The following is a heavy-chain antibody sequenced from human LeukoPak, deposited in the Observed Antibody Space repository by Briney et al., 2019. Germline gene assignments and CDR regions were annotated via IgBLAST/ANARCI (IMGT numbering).Heavy chain of an antibody. Sequence: GEALQICCRGSGFGFNGYWIGWGRQMPGRGLEWMGVIYPGDSQTIYSPSFQGQATISPDKSITTAYLQWSSLKASDTAMYYCARHGTPAAAGSGFDIWGQGTMVTVSS. CDR1: GFGFNGYW. V-gene: IGHV5-51*01. J-gene: IGHJ3*02. D-gene: IGHD6-13*01. CDR2: IYPGDSQT. CDR3: ARHGTPAAAGSGFDI.